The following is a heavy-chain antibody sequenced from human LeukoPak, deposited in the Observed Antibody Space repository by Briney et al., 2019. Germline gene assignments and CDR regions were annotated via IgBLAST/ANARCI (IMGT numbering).Heavy chain of an antibody. J-gene: IGHJ4*02. CDR2: ISGSGGST. D-gene: IGHD6-19*01. CDR3: AKDPQYSSGWLE. CDR1: GFTFSSYA. Sequence: GGSLRLSCAASGFTFSSYAMSWVRQAPGKGLEWVSAISGSGGSTYYADSVKGRFTISRDNSKNTPYLQMNSLRAEDTAVYYCAKDPQYSSGWLEWGQGTLVTVSS. V-gene: IGHV3-23*01.